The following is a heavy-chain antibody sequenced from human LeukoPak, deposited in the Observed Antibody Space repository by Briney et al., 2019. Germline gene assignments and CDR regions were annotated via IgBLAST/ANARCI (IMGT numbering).Heavy chain of an antibody. Sequence: ASVKVSCKASGYTFTGYYMHWVRQAPGQGLEWMGWINPNSGGTNYAQKFQGRVTMTRDTSISTAYMELSRLRSDDTAVYYCARVGITMVRGVHYMDVWGKGTTVTVSS. V-gene: IGHV1-2*02. CDR3: ARVGITMVRGVHYMDV. D-gene: IGHD3-10*01. J-gene: IGHJ6*03. CDR1: GYTFTGYY. CDR2: INPNSGGT.